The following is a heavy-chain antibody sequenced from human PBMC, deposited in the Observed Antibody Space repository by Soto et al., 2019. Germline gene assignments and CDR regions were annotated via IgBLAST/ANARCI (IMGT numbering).Heavy chain of an antibody. CDR2: ISSSASYM. V-gene: IGHV3-21*01. Sequence: GGSLRLSCATSGFTFSRCDMNWVRQAPGKGLEWVSFISSSASYMYYADSVKGRFTISRDNSKKSLYLQMNSLRAEDTAVYYCARESEDLTSNFDYWGQGTLVTVSS. CDR3: ARESEDLTSNFDY. CDR1: GFTFSRCD. J-gene: IGHJ4*02.